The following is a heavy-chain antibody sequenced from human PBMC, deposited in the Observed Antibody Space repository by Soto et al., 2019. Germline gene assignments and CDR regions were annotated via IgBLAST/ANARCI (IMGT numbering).Heavy chain of an antibody. CDR3: AKDHDTGSSWPNRCYYYYGMDV. CDR2: ISCDGSNK. CDR1: GFTFSSYG. V-gene: IGHV3-30*18. J-gene: IGHJ6*02. D-gene: IGHD6-13*01. Sequence: QVQLVESGGGVVQPGRSLRLSCAASGFTFSSYGMHWVRQAPGKGLEWVAVISCDGSNKYYADSVKGRFTISRDNSKNTLYLQMNRLRAEDTAVSYCAKDHDTGSSWPNRCYYYYGMDVWGQGTTVTVSS.